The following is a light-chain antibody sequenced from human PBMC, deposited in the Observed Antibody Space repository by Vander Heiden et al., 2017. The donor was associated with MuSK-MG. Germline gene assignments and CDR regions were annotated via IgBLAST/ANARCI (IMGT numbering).Light chain of an antibody. J-gene: IGKJ2*01. CDR3: QQRDSTSYT. Sequence: DIQMTQSPSSLSASVGYRVTITCRASQSISSYLNWYQQKPGKAPKLLIYAASSLQSGVPSRFSGSGSGTDFTLTISRLQPEDFATYYCQQRDSTSYTFGQGTKMEIK. CDR2: AAS. V-gene: IGKV1-39*01. CDR1: QSISSY.